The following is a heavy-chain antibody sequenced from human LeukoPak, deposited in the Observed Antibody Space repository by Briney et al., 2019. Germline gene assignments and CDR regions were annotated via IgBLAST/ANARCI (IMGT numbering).Heavy chain of an antibody. V-gene: IGHV3-23*01. Sequence: GGSLRLSCAASGFTLSSYAMSWVRQAPGKGLEWVSTISGSGGNTYYADSAKGRVTISRDSSENTLYLQMNSLRADDTALYYCARLPTSSGWYAFDYWGQGTLVTVSS. D-gene: IGHD6-19*01. CDR2: ISGSGGNT. CDR3: ARLPTSSGWYAFDY. CDR1: GFTLSSYA. J-gene: IGHJ4*02.